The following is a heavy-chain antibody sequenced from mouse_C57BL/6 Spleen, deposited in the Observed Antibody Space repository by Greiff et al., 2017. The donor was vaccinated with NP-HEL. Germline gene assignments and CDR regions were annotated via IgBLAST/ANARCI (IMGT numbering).Heavy chain of an antibody. J-gene: IGHJ1*03. CDR1: GFNIKDYY. Sequence: EVQLQQSGAELVKPGASVKLSCTASGFNIKDYYMHWVKQRPEQGLEWIGRIDPEDGEPKYAPKFPGKATITADTSSNTAYLQLSSLTSEDTAVYSGARENDGSSFWYFDVWGTGTTVTVSS. D-gene: IGHD1-1*01. CDR3: ARENDGSSFWYFDV. CDR2: IDPEDGEP. V-gene: IGHV14-2*01.